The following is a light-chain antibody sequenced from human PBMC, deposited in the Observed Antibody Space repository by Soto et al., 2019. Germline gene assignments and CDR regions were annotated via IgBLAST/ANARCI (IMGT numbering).Light chain of an antibody. J-gene: IGLJ1*01. CDR1: SSDVGSYNL. V-gene: IGLV2-23*01. Sequence: QSALTQPVSVSGSPGQSITISCTGTSSDVGSYNLVSWYQQHPGKAPKLMIYEGSKRPSGVSNRFSGSKSGNTASLTISGLQAEDEADYYCCSYAGSSTSYVFGTGTKVTVL. CDR3: CSYAGSSTSYV. CDR2: EGS.